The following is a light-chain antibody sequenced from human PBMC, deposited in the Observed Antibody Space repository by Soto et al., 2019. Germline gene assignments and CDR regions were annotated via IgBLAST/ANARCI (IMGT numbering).Light chain of an antibody. Sequence: QSVLTQPPSVSAAPGQMVTMSCSGGSSNIGAHYVSWHQQVPGTAPKLLIYENDKRPSGIPDRFSGSKSGTSATLGITGLQTGDEADYYCGTWDSSLSIFVFGTGTKLIVL. CDR1: SSNIGAHY. CDR2: END. V-gene: IGLV1-51*02. CDR3: GTWDSSLSIFV. J-gene: IGLJ1*01.